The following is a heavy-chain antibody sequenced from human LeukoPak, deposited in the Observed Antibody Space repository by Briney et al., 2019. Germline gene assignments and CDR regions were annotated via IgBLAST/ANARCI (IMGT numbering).Heavy chain of an antibody. V-gene: IGHV3-21*01. CDR3: ARDDYSDSLTYYNGMDV. D-gene: IGHD4/OR15-4a*01. Sequence: GGSLRLSCAASGFTFRAYSMNWVRQAPGKVLEWVSFLSGIGGFVHYADSVKGRFTISRDNARSSLFLQMTSLRAEDTALYFCARDDYSDSLTYYNGMDVWGQGTAVTVSS. J-gene: IGHJ6*02. CDR1: GFTFRAYS. CDR2: LSGIGGFV.